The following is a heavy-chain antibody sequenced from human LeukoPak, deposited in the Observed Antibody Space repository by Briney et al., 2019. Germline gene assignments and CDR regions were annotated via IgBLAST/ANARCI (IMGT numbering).Heavy chain of an antibody. CDR1: APSLGNPV. CDR2: IDWRVGTS. J-gene: IGHJ5*02. CDR3: VRGQARETTPAGWRSHLDR. D-gene: IGHD1-7*01. V-gene: IGHV3-9*01. Sequence: GRCLSLSCSLYAPSLGNPVIRWVRQAAGDGLEWVSAIDWRVGTSAYALSVKGPLSLSRDDANNFLYLQMNSLRHEDTAFYLCVRGQARETTPAGWRSHLDRWGLGTLVTVSS.